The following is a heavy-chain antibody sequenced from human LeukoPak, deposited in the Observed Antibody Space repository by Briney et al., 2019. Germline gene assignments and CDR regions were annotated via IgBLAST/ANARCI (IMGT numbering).Heavy chain of an antibody. Sequence: GGSLRLSCAASGFTFSSYGMHWVRQAPGKGLEWVAVIWYDGSNKYYADSVKGRFTISRDNSKNTLYLQMNSLRTEDTAVYYCAKDDSTWGFDYWGQGTLVTVSS. J-gene: IGHJ4*02. CDR3: AKDDSTWGFDY. CDR2: IWYDGSNK. D-gene: IGHD5/OR15-5a*01. V-gene: IGHV3-30*02. CDR1: GFTFSSYG.